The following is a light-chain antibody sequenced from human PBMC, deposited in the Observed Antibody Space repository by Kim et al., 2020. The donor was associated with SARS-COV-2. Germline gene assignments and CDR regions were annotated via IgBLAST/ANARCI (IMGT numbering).Light chain of an antibody. CDR2: DIS. Sequence: QPASIACKSSQSLLYRDGRTYFYWCLQKPGQPPQVLIYDISSRISGVPDRFSGSGSGTDFTLNISRVEAEDVGIYYCMQSIHLLSFGGGTKVDIK. CDR1: QSLLYRDGRTY. CDR3: MQSIHLLS. J-gene: IGKJ4*01. V-gene: IGKV2-29*03.